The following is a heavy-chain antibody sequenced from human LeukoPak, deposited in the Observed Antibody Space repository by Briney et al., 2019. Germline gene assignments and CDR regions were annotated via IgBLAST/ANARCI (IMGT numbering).Heavy chain of an antibody. J-gene: IGHJ6*03. CDR3: ARGEWSGYFGMDV. CDR1: GGSISSGDYY. Sequence: PSQTLSLTCTVSGGSISSGDYYWSWIRQPPGKGLEWTGYIYYSGSTYYNPSLKSRVTISVDTSKNQFSLKLSSVTAADTAVYYCARGEWSGYFGMDVWGKGTTVTVSS. V-gene: IGHV4-30-4*08. CDR2: IYYSGST. D-gene: IGHD3-3*01.